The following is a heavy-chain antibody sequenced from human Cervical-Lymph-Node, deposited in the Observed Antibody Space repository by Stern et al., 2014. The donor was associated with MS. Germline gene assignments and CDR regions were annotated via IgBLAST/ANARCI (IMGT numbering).Heavy chain of an antibody. CDR1: GFTFRNYA. D-gene: IGHD2-21*01. Sequence: EVQLVESGGGLVQSGGSLRLSCSASGFTFRNYAMHWVRQAPGKGLEYVSGIGANGDNTYYADSVKGRFTISREESKNTLFLQMSSLRPDDTGVYYCVKDGIYCGSQCYWWFDPWGQGTLVTVSS. J-gene: IGHJ5*02. CDR3: VKDGIYCGSQCYWWFDP. V-gene: IGHV3-64D*08. CDR2: IGANGDNT.